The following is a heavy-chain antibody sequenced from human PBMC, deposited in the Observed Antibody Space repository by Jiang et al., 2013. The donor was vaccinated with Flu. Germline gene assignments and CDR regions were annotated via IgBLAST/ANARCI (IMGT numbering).Heavy chain of an antibody. CDR3: ARGRDGYNGEGTFDY. CDR2: IIPILGIA. J-gene: IGHJ4*02. D-gene: IGHD5-24*01. V-gene: IGHV1-69*04. Sequence: SVKVSCKASGGTFSSYAISWVRQAPGQGLEWMGRIIPILGIANYAQKFQGRVTITADKSTSTAYMELSSLRSEDTAVYYCARGRDGYNGEGTFDYWGQGTLVTVSS. CDR1: GGTFSSYA.